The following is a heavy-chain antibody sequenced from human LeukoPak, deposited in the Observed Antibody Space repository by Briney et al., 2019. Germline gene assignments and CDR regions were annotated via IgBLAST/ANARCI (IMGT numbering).Heavy chain of an antibody. CDR1: GFTFSSYW. CDR3: ARGWGVVVATNYYYGMDV. V-gene: IGHV3-74*01. CDR2: INSDGSST. Sequence: PGGPLRLSCAASGFTFSSYWMHWVRQAPGKGLVWVSRINSDGSSTSYADSVKGRFTISRDNAKNTLYLQMNSLRAEDTAVYYCARGWGVVVATNYYYGMDVWGQGTTVTVSS. J-gene: IGHJ6*02. D-gene: IGHD2-15*01.